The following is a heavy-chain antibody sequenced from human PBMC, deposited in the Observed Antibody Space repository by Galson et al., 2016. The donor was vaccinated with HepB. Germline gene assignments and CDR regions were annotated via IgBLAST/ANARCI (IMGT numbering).Heavy chain of an antibody. Sequence: SLRLSCAASGFRFSDYIMSWVRQAPGKGLEWVSAISGSGESTYYAGSMKGRVDISRENSKNTFFLEMNSLRADDTGVYYCVKGGPITLTMRRYFDLWGRGTLVTVSS. V-gene: IGHV3-23*01. CDR3: VKGGPITLTMRRYFDL. D-gene: IGHD4-17*01. J-gene: IGHJ2*01. CDR2: ISGSGEST. CDR1: GFRFSDYI.